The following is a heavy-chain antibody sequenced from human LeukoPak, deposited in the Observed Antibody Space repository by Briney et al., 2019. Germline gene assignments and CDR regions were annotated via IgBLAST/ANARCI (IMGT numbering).Heavy chain of an antibody. CDR3: SKWKAIVLVPAARSPIDY. J-gene: IGHJ4*02. V-gene: IGHV3-48*01. CDR2: ISSSSNTI. Sequence: GGSLRLSCAASGFTFSSYNMNWVRQAPGKGPEWVSYISSSSNTIYYADSVKGRFTISRDNSKNTLYLQMNSLRAEDTAVYYCSKWKAIVLVPAARSPIDYWGQGTLVTVSS. CDR1: GFTFSSYN. D-gene: IGHD2-2*01.